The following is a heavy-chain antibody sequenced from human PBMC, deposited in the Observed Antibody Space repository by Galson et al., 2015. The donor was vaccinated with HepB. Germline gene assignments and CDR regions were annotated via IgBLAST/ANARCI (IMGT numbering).Heavy chain of an antibody. CDR2: IYNGDNT. J-gene: IGHJ4*02. CDR3: ARQTNWAYDY. Sequence: SLRLSCAASGFTVISNYMSWVRQAPGKGLEWVSVIYNGDNTYYADSVKGRFTISRDKSENTLYLQMNSLRGEDTAVYYCARQTNWAYDYWGQGTLVTVSS. V-gene: IGHV3-53*01. CDR1: GFTVISNY. D-gene: IGHD7-27*01.